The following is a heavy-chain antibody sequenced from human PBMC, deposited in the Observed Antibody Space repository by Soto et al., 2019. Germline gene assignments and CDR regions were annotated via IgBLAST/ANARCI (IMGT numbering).Heavy chain of an antibody. CDR1: GYTFTGYY. J-gene: IGHJ6*02. D-gene: IGHD2-8*01. CDR3: ARDPLLYCTNGVCYTSVTHRYYYGMDV. V-gene: IGHV1-18*04. Sequence: ASVKVSCKASGYTFTGYYMHWVRQAPGQGLEWMGWIIAYNGNTNYAQKLQGRVTMTTDTSTSTAYMELRSLRSDDTAVYYCARDPLLYCTNGVCYTSVTHRYYYGMDVWGQGTTVTVSS. CDR2: IIAYNGNT.